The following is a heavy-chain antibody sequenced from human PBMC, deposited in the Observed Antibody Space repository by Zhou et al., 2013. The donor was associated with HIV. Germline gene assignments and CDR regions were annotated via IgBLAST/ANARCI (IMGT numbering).Heavy chain of an antibody. CDR1: GGTFSSYA. Sequence: QVQLVQSGAEVKKPGSSVKVSCKASGGTFSSYAISWVRQAPGQGLEWMGGIIPIFGTANYAQKFQGRVTITTDESTSTAYMELSSLRSEDTAVYYCATRELGVVVPAAKAGYYYYYMDVWGQRGPRVTVSS. D-gene: IGHD2-2*01. CDR2: IIPIFGTA. J-gene: IGHJ6*03. CDR3: ATRELGVVVPAAKAGYYYYYMDV. V-gene: IGHV1-69*05.